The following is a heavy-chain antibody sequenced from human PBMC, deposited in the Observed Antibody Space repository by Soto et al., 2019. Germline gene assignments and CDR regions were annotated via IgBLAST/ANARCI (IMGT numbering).Heavy chain of an antibody. CDR3: ARTQGLKDFWNGYSYPFDY. J-gene: IGHJ4*02. V-gene: IGHV4-59*01. Sequence: PSETLSPTRTVSGGSFSPYYWSWNRQPPGKGLEGIGYIYYSGNTNYNPFLMSRVTISVDTSKDQFSLRLNSVTAADTAVYYCARTQGLKDFWNGYSYPFDYWGQGTLVTVSS. CDR1: GGSFSPYY. CDR2: IYYSGNT. D-gene: IGHD3-3*01.